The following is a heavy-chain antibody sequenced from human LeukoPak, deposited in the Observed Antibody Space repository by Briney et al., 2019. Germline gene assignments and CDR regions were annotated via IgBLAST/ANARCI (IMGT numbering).Heavy chain of an antibody. CDR1: GFTFSSYA. CDR3: TTTSQKIVVVTAVDY. D-gene: IGHD2-21*02. Sequence: GGSLRLSCAASGFTFSSYAMSWVRQAPGKGLEWVSAISGSGGSTYYADSVKGRFTISRDNSKNTLFLQMNSLRAEDTAVYYCTTTSQKIVVVTAVDYWGQGTLVTVSS. CDR2: ISGSGGST. V-gene: IGHV3-23*01. J-gene: IGHJ4*02.